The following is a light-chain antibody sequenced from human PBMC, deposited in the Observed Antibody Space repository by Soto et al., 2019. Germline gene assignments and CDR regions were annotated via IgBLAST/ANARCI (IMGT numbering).Light chain of an antibody. J-gene: IGLJ1*01. V-gene: IGLV2-14*01. CDR2: EVS. CDR3: SSYTSSSTQYV. Sequence: QSVLTQPASVSGSPGQSITISCTGTSSDVGGYNYVSWYQQHPGKAPKLMIYEVSNRPSGVSNRFSGSKSGNTASLTISGLQAEDDADYYCSSYTSSSTQYVFGTGTKVTVL. CDR1: SSDVGGYNY.